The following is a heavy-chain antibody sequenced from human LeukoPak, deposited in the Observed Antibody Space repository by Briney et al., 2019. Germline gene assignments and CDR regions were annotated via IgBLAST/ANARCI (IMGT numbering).Heavy chain of an antibody. CDR1: GGSISSYY. Sequence: SETLSLTCTVSGGSISSYYWSWIRQPPGKGLEWIGYIYYSGSTNYNPSLKSRVTISVDTSKNQFSLKLSSVTAADTAVYYCARGHYDSSGYYWNYYYMDVWGKGTTVTVSS. CDR2: IYYSGST. D-gene: IGHD3-22*01. J-gene: IGHJ6*03. V-gene: IGHV4-59*01. CDR3: ARGHYDSSGYYWNYYYMDV.